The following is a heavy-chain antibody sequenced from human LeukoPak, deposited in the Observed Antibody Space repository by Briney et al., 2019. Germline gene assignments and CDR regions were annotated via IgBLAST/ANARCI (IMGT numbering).Heavy chain of an antibody. CDR2: IYHSGST. CDR3: ARAGYCSGGSCYFTR. D-gene: IGHD2-15*01. Sequence: KPSETLSLTCTVSGGSISSYYWGWIRQPPGKGLEWIGSIYHSGSTYYNPSLKSRVTISVDTSKNQFSLKLSSVTAADTAVYYCARAGYCSGGSCYFTRWGQGTLVTVSS. V-gene: IGHV4-38-2*02. CDR1: GGSISSYY. J-gene: IGHJ4*02.